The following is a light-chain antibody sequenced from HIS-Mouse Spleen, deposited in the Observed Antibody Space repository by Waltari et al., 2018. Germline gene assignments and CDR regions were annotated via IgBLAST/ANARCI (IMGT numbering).Light chain of an antibody. V-gene: IGLV2-14*03. J-gene: IGLJ3*02. Sequence: QSALTQPASVSGSPGQSITISCPGTSSDGGGYNYVPWYQHHPGKAPKLMFYDVSNRPSGVSNRFSGSKSGNTASLTISGLQAEDEADYYCSSYTSSSTLVFGGGTKLTVL. CDR3: SSYTSSSTLV. CDR2: DVS. CDR1: SSDGGGYNY.